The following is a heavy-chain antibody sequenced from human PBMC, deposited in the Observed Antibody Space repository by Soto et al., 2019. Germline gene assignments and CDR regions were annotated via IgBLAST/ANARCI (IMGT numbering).Heavy chain of an antibody. CDR3: ERDSSAHSNDPVRLAYYYYGMDV. J-gene: IGHJ6*02. Sequence: EVQLVESGGGLVKPGGSLRLSCAASGFTFSSYSMNWVRQAPGKGLEWVSAISSSGSYIYYADSVKGRFTISRDNAKNSLYLQMNRLKAEDTAVYSWERDSSAHSNDPVRLAYYYYGMDVWGQGTTGTVSS. D-gene: IGHD4-4*01. V-gene: IGHV3-21*01. CDR1: GFTFSSYS. CDR2: ISSSGSYI.